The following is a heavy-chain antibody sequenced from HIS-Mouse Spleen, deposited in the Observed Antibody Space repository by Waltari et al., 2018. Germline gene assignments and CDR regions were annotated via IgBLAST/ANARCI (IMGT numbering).Heavy chain of an antibody. CDR1: GGSISRSRYY. D-gene: IGHD6-13*01. CDR3: AREIPYSSSWYDWYFDL. CDR2: IYYSGST. V-gene: IGHV4-39*07. Sequence: QLQLQESGPGLVKPSETLSLTCTVSGGSISRSRYYRGWIRPPPGKGLEWIGSIYYSGSTYYNPSLKSRVTISVDTSKNQFSLKLSSVTAADTAVYYCAREIPYSSSWYDWYFDLWGRGTLVTVSS. J-gene: IGHJ2*01.